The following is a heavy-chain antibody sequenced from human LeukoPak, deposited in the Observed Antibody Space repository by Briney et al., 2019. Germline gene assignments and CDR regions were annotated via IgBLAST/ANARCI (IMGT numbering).Heavy chain of an antibody. D-gene: IGHD1-7*01. V-gene: IGHV4-4*07. Sequence: SETLSLTCTVSGGSISSYYWSWLRQPAGKGLEWIGRINTSGTTNYNPSLKSRVTISVDTSKNQFSLELSSVTAADTAVYYCARRSSWNYHNWFDAWGEGTLVT. CDR3: ARRSSWNYHNWFDA. CDR2: INTSGTT. J-gene: IGHJ5*02. CDR1: GGSISSYY.